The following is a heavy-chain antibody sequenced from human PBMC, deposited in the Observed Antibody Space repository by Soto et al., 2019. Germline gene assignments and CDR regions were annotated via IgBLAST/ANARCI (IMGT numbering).Heavy chain of an antibody. J-gene: IGHJ5*02. CDR2: INHSGST. D-gene: IGHD3-10*01. Sequence: PSETLSLTCAVYGGSFSGYYWSWTRQPPGKGLEWIGEINHSGSTNYNPSLKSRVTISVDTSKNQFSLKLSSVTAADTAVYYCARGWMVRGFDHWGQGTLVTVS. CDR1: GGSFSGYY. CDR3: ARGWMVRGFDH. V-gene: IGHV4-34*01.